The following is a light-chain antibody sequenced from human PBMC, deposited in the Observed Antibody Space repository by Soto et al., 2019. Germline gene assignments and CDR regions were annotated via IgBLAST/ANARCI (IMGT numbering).Light chain of an antibody. CDR1: QSVSRH. Sequence: ETVMTQSPATLSVSPGERATLSCRASQSVSRHLAWYQHKPGQSPRLLIYAASTRATGIPARFSGSGSGTEFTLTISSLQSEDVAVYYCQQYSDWPPYTFGQGTKVEI. V-gene: IGKV3-15*01. CDR2: AAS. J-gene: IGKJ2*01. CDR3: QQYSDWPPYT.